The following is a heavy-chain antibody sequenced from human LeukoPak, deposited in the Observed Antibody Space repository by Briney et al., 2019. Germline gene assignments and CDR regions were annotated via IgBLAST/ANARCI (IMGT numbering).Heavy chain of an antibody. J-gene: IGHJ4*02. CDR2: ISNDGSRK. D-gene: IGHD5-12*01. CDR1: GFTFSRHG. CDR3: AKEWGTEGIYSGYEKYFDY. Sequence: GGSLRLSCAPSGFTFSRHGMHWVRQAPGKGLEWVAIISNDGSRKYYAHSVEGRFTISRDNSKNTLYLQMDSLRAEDTAVYYCAKEWGTEGIYSGYEKYFDYWGQGTLVTVSS. V-gene: IGHV3-30*18.